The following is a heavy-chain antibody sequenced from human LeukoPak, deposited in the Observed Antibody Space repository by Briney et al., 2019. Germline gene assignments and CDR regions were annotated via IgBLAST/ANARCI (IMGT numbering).Heavy chain of an antibody. CDR1: GFTFSSYA. Sequence: GGSLRLSCAASGFTFSSYAMSWVRQAPGKGLEWVSIIGGVSESFYYADSVKGRFTVSRDNSKDTLYLQINSLRDEDTAVYYCARRWLGDPYGMDVWGQGTTVSVSS. CDR3: ARRWLGDPYGMDV. J-gene: IGHJ6*02. V-gene: IGHV3-23*01. CDR2: IGGVSESF. D-gene: IGHD3-10*01.